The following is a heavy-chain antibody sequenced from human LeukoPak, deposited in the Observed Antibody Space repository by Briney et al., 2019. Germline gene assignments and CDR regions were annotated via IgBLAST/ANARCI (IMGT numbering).Heavy chain of an antibody. CDR2: IIPIFGTA. J-gene: IGHJ4*02. V-gene: IGHV1-69*05. CDR3: ARTPMNSSGWYCYFDY. CDR1: GGTFSSYA. D-gene: IGHD6-19*01. Sequence: SVKVSCKASGGTFSSYAISWVRQAPGQGLEWMGRIIPIFGTANYAQKFQGRVTITTDESTSTAYMELSSLRSEDTAVYYCARTPMNSSGWYCYFDYWGQGTLVTVSS.